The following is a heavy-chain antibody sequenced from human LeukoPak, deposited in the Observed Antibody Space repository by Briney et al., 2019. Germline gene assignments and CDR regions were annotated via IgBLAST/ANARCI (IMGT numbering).Heavy chain of an antibody. V-gene: IGHV3-23*01. D-gene: IGHD2-2*01. CDR3: AKAYCSSSSCSSDY. J-gene: IGHJ4*02. Sequence: PGRSLRLSCAASGFTFSSYGMHWVRQAPGKGLEWVSVISVGGDITHYADSVKGRFTISRSNSKNTLYLQMNSLRAEDTAVYYCAKAYCSSSSCSSDYWGQGTLVTVSS. CDR1: GFTFSSYG. CDR2: ISVGGDIT.